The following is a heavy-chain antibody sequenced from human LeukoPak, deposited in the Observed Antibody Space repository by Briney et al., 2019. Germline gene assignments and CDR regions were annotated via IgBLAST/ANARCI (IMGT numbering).Heavy chain of an antibody. CDR3: ARDRSGICGGDCSYSYFDY. V-gene: IGHV4-59*01. D-gene: IGHD2-21*01. CDR2: IYYSGST. CDR1: GGSISSYY. Sequence: SETLSLTCTVSGGSISSYYWSWIRQRPGKGLEWIGYIYYSGSTNYNPSLKSRVTISVDTSKNQFSLKLSSVTAADTAVYYCARDRSGICGGDCSYSYFDYWGQGTLVTVSS. J-gene: IGHJ4*02.